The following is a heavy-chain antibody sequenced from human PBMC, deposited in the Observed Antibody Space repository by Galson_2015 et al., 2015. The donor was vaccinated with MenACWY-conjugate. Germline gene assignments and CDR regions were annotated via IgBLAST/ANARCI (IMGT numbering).Heavy chain of an antibody. J-gene: IGHJ4*02. D-gene: IGHD3-22*01. Sequence: SVKVSCKASGGTFSSYAISWVRLAPGQGLEWMGGIIPIFGTANYAQKFQGRVTITADESTSTAYMELSSLRSEDTAVYYCARDVRVNYYDSSGFANWGQGTLVTVSS. CDR2: IIPIFGTA. CDR1: GGTFSSYA. V-gene: IGHV1-69*13. CDR3: ARDVRVNYYDSSGFAN.